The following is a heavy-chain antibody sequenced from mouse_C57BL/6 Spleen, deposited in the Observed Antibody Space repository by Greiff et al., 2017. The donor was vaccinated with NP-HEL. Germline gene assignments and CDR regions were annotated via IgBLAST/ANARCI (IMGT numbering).Heavy chain of an antibody. CDR3: ASSTVVAGRYFDV. V-gene: IGHV1-61*01. D-gene: IGHD1-1*01. CDR1: GYTFTSYW. CDR2: IYPSDSET. J-gene: IGHJ1*03. Sequence: QVHLQQPGAELVRPGSSVKLSCKASGYTFTSYWMDWVKQRPGQGLEWIGNIYPSDSETHYNQKFKDKATLTVDKSSSTAYMQLSSLTSEDSAVYYCASSTVVAGRYFDVWGTGTTVTVSS.